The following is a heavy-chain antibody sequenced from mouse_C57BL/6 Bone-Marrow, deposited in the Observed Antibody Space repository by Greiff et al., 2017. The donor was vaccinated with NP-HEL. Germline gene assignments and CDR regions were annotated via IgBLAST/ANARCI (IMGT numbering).Heavy chain of an antibody. CDR1: GYTFTRYW. D-gene: IGHD2-2*01. CDR3: ARGAYGYDDAMDY. V-gene: IGHV1-69*01. Sequence: QVQLQQPGAELVMPGASVKLSCKASGYTFTRYWMHWVKQRPGQGLEWIGEIDPSDSYTNYNQKFKGKSTLTVDKSSSTAYMQLSSLTSEDSAVYDCARGAYGYDDAMDYWGQGTSVTVSS. CDR2: IDPSDSYT. J-gene: IGHJ4*01.